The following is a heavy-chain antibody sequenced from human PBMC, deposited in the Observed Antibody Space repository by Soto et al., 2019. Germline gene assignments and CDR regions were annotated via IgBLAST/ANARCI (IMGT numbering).Heavy chain of an antibody. J-gene: IGHJ5*02. V-gene: IGHV1-8*01. CDR2: MNPNSGNT. D-gene: IGHD3-3*01. CDR1: GCTFTSYD. Sequence: GASVKVSCKASGCTFTSYDINWVRQATGQGLEWMGWMNPNSGNTGYAQKFQGRVTMTRNTSISTAYMELSSLRSEDTAVYYCARGLKRTIFGVVIANWFDPWGQGTLVTVSS. CDR3: ARGLKRTIFGVVIANWFDP.